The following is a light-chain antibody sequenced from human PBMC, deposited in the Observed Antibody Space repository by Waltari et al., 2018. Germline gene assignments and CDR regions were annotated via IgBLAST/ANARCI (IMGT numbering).Light chain of an antibody. CDR3: QQSYSMSYT. CDR1: QTICSY. V-gene: IGKV1-39*01. Sequence: DIQMTQSPSSLSASVGDRVTITCRASQTICSYLNWYQHKPGKAPNLLIYAASILQSGVPSRFSGSGSGTDFTLTISSLQPEDFATYYCQQSYSMSYTFGQGTKLEIK. CDR2: AAS. J-gene: IGKJ2*01.